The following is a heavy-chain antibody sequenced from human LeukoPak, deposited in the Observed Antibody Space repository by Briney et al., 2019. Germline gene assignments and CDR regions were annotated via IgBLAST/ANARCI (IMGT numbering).Heavy chain of an antibody. J-gene: IGHJ4*02. CDR2: IYYSGST. V-gene: IGHV4-59*01. D-gene: IGHD4-23*01. Sequence: PSETLSLTCTVSGGSISSYYWSWIRQPPGKGLEWIGYIYYSGSTNYNPSLKSRVTISVDTSKNQFSLKLSSVTAADTAVYYCARALDGGALFDYWGQGTLVTVSS. CDR3: ARALDGGALFDY. CDR1: GGSISSYY.